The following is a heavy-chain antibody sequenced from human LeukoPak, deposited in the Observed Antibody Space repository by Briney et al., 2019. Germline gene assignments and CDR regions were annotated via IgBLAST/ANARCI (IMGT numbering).Heavy chain of an antibody. V-gene: IGHV1-69*13. CDR2: IIPIFGTA. D-gene: IGHD3-10*01. J-gene: IGHJ6*03. CDR3: ARRLEFGPLYYYYYYYMDV. CDR1: GYTFISYG. Sequence: ASVKVSCKASGYTFISYGVSWVRQAPGQGLEWMGGIIPIFGTANYAQKFQGRVTITADESTSTAYMELSSLRSEDTAVYYCARRLEFGPLYYYYYYYMDVWGKGTTVTISS.